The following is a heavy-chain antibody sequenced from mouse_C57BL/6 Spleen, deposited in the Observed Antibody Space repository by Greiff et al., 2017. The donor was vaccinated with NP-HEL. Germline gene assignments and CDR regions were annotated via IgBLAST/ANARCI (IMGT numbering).Heavy chain of an antibody. CDR1: GFTFTDYY. Sequence: EVKLVESGGGLVQPGGSLSLSCAASGFTFTDYYMSWVRQPPGKALEWLGFIRNKANGYTTEYSASVKGRFTISRDNSQSILYLQMNALRAEDSATYYCAGSTGFYAMDYWGQGTSVTVSS. CDR3: AGSTGFYAMDY. CDR2: IRNKANGYTT. V-gene: IGHV7-3*01. D-gene: IGHD4-1*02. J-gene: IGHJ4*01.